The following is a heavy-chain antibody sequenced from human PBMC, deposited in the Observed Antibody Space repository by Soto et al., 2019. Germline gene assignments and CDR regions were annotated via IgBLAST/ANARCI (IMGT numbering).Heavy chain of an antibody. J-gene: IGHJ4*02. CDR3: VRQIYDSGTCPNFHYYFGS. Sequence: GESLKISCKGSGYSFAGYWITWVRQKPGKGLEWMGRIDPSDSQTYYSPSFRGHVTISVTKSITTVFLQSSSLRASDTAMYYCVRQIYDSGTCPNFHYYFGSWGQGTPVTVSS. CDR2: IDPSDSQT. CDR1: GYSFAGYW. V-gene: IGHV5-10-1*01. D-gene: IGHD6-13*01.